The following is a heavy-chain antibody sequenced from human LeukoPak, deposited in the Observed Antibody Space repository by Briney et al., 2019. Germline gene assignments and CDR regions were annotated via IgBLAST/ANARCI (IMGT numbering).Heavy chain of an antibody. V-gene: IGHV3-15*01. CDR3: TTAENYYDSSNGYYYVDY. D-gene: IGHD3-22*01. CDR2: IKSKTDGGTT. J-gene: IGHJ4*02. CDR1: GFTFSNAW. Sequence: KSGGSLRLSCAASGFTFSNAWMSWVRQAPGKGLEWVGRIKSKTDGGTTDYAAPVKGRFTISRDDSKNTLYLQMNSLKTEDTAVYYCTTAENYYDSSNGYYYVDYWGQGTLVTVSS.